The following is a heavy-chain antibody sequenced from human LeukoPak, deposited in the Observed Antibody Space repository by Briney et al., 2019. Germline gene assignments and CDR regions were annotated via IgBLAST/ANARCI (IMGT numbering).Heavy chain of an antibody. V-gene: IGHV3-21*01. Sequence: PGGSLRLSCAASGFTFSSYSMNWVRQAPGKGLEWVSSISSSSSYIYYADSVKGRFTISRDNAKNSLYLQMNSLRAEDTAVYYCASGRATGYCSGGSCPVFDYWGQGTLVTVSS. CDR3: ASGRATGYCSGGSCPVFDY. D-gene: IGHD2-15*01. CDR1: GFTFSSYS. CDR2: ISSSSSYI. J-gene: IGHJ4*02.